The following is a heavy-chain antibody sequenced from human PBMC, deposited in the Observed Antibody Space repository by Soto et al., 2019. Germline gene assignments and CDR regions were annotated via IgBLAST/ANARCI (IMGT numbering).Heavy chain of an antibody. D-gene: IGHD1-1*01. CDR1: GDSVSSSSAA. V-gene: IGHV6-1*01. J-gene: IGHJ4*02. CDR2: TYYRSKWYN. Sequence: PSQTLSLTCAISGDSVSSSSAAWNWIRQSPSRGLEWLGRTYYRSKWYNDYAGSVKSRITINPDTSKNQFSLQLNSVIPEDAAVYYCVRDRTANTRYDYWGQGTPVTVSS. CDR3: VRDRTANTRYDY.